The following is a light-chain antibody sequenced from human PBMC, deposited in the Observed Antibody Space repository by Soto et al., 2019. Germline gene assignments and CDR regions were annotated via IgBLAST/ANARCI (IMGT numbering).Light chain of an antibody. CDR3: QQYNNYPRT. CDR2: DAS. CDR1: ESIRTW. V-gene: IGKV1-5*01. J-gene: IGKJ1*01. Sequence: DIQMTQSPSTLSASIGDRVTITCQASESIRTWLAWYQHKPGKAPKFLIYDASSLESGVPSRFSGSGSGTEFTLTISNLKPDDFATYFCQQYNNYPRTFGQGTKVDIK.